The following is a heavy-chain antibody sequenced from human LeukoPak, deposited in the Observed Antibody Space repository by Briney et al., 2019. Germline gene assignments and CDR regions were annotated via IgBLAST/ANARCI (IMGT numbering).Heavy chain of an antibody. V-gene: IGHV4-38-2*02. CDR2: IYHSGST. CDR1: GYSISSGYY. CDR3: AAQQLVRYGLFDY. J-gene: IGHJ4*02. D-gene: IGHD6-13*01. Sequence: SETLSLACTVSGYSISSGYYWGWIRQPPGKGLEWIGSIYHSGSTYYNPSLKSRVTISVDTSKNQFSLKLSSVTAADTAVYYCAAQQLVRYGLFDYWGQGTLVTVSS.